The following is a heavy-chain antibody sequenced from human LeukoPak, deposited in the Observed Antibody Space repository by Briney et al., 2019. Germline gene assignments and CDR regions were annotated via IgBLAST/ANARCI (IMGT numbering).Heavy chain of an antibody. Sequence: GGSLRLSCAASGFTFTHAWMTWVRQAPGKGLEWVGRIKSKADGETTDYAAPVKGRFFMSRDDSKATLYLQMNYLETEDTAVYYCTTDLGITMIRGVTVSWGQGTLVTVSS. V-gene: IGHV3-15*01. CDR1: GFTFTHAW. CDR3: TTDLGITMIRGVTVS. J-gene: IGHJ5*02. D-gene: IGHD3-10*01. CDR2: IKSKADGETT.